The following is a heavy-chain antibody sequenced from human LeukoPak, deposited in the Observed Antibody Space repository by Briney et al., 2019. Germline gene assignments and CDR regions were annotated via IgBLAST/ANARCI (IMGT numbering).Heavy chain of an antibody. CDR1: GFNFRAYW. V-gene: IGHV3-7*03. CDR3: AKDLLGCSSTSCPYYFDY. Sequence: GSLRLSCTTSGFNFRAYWMGWVRQAPGKGLEWVANIKQDGSEKFYVDSVKGRFTISRDNAENTLYLQMNSLRAEDTAVYYCAKDLLGCSSTSCPYYFDYWGQGTLVTVSS. D-gene: IGHD2-2*01. J-gene: IGHJ4*02. CDR2: IKQDGSEK.